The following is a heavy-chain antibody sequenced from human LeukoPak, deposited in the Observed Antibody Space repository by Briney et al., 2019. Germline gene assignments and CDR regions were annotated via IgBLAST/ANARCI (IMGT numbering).Heavy chain of an antibody. Sequence: PSGTLSLTCTVSGGSISSYYWSWIRQPPGKGLEWIGYIYYSGSTNYNPSLKSRVTISVDTSKNQFSLKLSSVTAADTAVYYCARHIPYYYYGMDVWGQGTTVTVSS. CDR3: ARHIPYYYYGMDV. J-gene: IGHJ6*02. V-gene: IGHV4-59*01. CDR2: IYYSGST. D-gene: IGHD2-2*02. CDR1: GGSISSYY.